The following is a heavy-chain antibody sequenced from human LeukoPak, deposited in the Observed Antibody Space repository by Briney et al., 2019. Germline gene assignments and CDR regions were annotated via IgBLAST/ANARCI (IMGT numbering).Heavy chain of an antibody. CDR1: GGTFSSYA. J-gene: IGHJ4*02. Sequence: GASVKVSCKASGGTFSSYAISWVRQAPGQGLEWMGWINTNTGNPTYAQGFTGRFVFSLDTSVNTAYLQISSRKAEDTAIYYCARVQGYCSTTSCYPHYWGQGTLVTVSS. CDR2: INTNTGNP. CDR3: ARVQGYCSTTSCYPHY. D-gene: IGHD2-2*01. V-gene: IGHV7-4-1*02.